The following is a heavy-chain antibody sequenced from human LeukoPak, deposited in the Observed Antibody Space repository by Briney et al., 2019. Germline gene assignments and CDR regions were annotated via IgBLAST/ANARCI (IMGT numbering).Heavy chain of an antibody. V-gene: IGHV3-66*04. CDR2: IYSGGST. Sequence: PGGSLRLSCAASGFTVSSNYVSWVRQAPGKGLEWVSVIYSGGSTYYADSVKGRFTISRDNSKNTLYLQMNSLRAEDTAVYYCARLPGSSSWSGEYYFDYWGQGTLVTVSS. J-gene: IGHJ4*02. CDR1: GFTVSSNY. D-gene: IGHD6-13*01. CDR3: ARLPGSSSWSGEYYFDY.